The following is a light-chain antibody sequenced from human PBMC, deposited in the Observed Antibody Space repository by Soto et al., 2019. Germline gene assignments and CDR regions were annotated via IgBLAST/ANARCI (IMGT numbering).Light chain of an antibody. CDR1: SSDVDGYNY. V-gene: IGLV2-14*01. CDR3: NSYTSSSTLYV. J-gene: IGLJ1*01. Sequence: QSVLTQPASVSGYPGQSITISCTGTSSDVDGYNYVSWYQQHPGKAHKLMIYDVSNRPSGVSNRFSGSKSGNTAPLTISGLQAEDEANYYCNSYTSSSTLYVFGTGTKVTVL. CDR2: DVS.